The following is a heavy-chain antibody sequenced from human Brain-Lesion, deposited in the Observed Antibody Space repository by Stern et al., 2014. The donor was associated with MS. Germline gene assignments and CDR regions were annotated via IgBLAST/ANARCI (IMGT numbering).Heavy chain of an antibody. CDR1: GFTFGNYW. CDR2: LKEDGTEK. J-gene: IGHJ6*02. CDR3: ARVYNTIYGIVTQRGSGMDV. V-gene: IGHV3-7*01. Sequence: EVQLVQSGGGLVQPGGSLTISCTAAGFTFGNYWMTWVRQAPGPGLEWVANLKEDGTEKNYVDSVKGRFTISRDNARNSLYLQMNSLRVEDTALYYCARVYNTIYGIVTQRGSGMDVWGQGTTVIVSS. D-gene: IGHD3-3*01.